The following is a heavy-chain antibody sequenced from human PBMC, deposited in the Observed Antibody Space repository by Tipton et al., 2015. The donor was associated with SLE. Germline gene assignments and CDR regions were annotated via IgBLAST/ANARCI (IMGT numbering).Heavy chain of an antibody. CDR2: IYYSGST. CDR1: GGSISSYY. Sequence: TLSLTCTVSGGSISSYYWSWIRQPPGKGLEWIGYIYYSGSTNYNPSLKSRVTISVDTSKNQFSLKLSSVTAADTAVYYCAGSNSYYFDYWGQGTLVTVSS. CDR3: AGSNSYYFDY. D-gene: IGHD4-23*01. J-gene: IGHJ4*02. V-gene: IGHV4-59*01.